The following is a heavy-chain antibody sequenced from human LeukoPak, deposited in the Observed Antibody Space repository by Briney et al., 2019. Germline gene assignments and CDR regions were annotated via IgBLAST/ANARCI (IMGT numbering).Heavy chain of an antibody. CDR3: ASDWGYHRFQH. Sequence: GGSLRLSCAASGFTFSSYSMNWVRQAPGKGLGWVSSISSSSSYIYYADSVKGRFTISRDNAKNSLYLQMNSLRAEDTAVYYCASDWGYHRFQHWGQGTLVTVSS. V-gene: IGHV3-21*01. J-gene: IGHJ1*01. D-gene: IGHD2-2*01. CDR2: ISSSSSYI. CDR1: GFTFSSYS.